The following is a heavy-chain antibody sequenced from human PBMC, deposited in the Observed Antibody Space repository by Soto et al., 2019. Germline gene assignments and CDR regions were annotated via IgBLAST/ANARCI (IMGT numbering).Heavy chain of an antibody. CDR1: GFNFSPYS. V-gene: IGHV3-48*02. J-gene: IGHJ4*02. CDR2: ITGSSGTI. Sequence: EVQLVESGGSLGLSGGSLTLSCAASGFNFSPYSMNWVRQAPGKGLEWVSYITGSSGTIHYADSVKGRFTISRDNAKNSVYLQMNSLREEETAVYYCTTSNWHLDHWGQGTLVTVSS. CDR3: TTSNWHLDH.